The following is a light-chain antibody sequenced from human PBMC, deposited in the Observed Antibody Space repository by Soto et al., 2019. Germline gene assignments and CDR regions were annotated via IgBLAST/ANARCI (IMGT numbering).Light chain of an antibody. V-gene: IGLV2-18*02. CDR1: SSDVGGYNR. CDR2: EVS. CDR3: CSFTTSSTYV. J-gene: IGLJ1*01. Sequence: SVLAQPPSVSGSPGQSVTFSCTGTSSDVGGYNRVSWYQQPPDTAPKVMIYEVSNRPSGVPDRFSGSKSGNTASLTISGLQAEDEADYYCCSFTTSSTYVFGTGTKVTVL.